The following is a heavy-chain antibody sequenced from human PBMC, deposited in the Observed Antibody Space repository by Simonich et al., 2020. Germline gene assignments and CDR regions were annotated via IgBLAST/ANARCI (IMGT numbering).Heavy chain of an antibody. J-gene: IGHJ3*02. CDR1: VGSFSGYY. V-gene: IGHV4-34*01. CDR3: ARPLGIIWAFDI. D-gene: IGHD3-16*01. CDR2: INHSGST. Sequence: QVQLQQWGAGLLKPSETLSLTCAVYVGSFSGYYWSWIRQPQGKGLEWIGEINHSGSTNYNPSLKSRVTISVDTSKNQFSLKLSSVTAADTAVYYCARPLGIIWAFDIWGQGTMVTVSS.